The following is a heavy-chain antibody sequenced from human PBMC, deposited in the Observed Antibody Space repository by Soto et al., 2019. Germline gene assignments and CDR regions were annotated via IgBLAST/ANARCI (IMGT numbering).Heavy chain of an antibody. CDR3: ARHPPHYYGSGTYYSACDY. J-gene: IGHJ4*02. CDR2: IYPGDSDT. D-gene: IGHD3-10*01. Sequence: GESLKISCKGSGYSFTSYWIGWVRQMPGKGLEWMGIIYPGDSDTRYSPSFQGQVTISADKSISTAYLQWSSLKASDTAMYYCARHPPHYYGSGTYYSACDYWGQGTLVTVSS. V-gene: IGHV5-51*01. CDR1: GYSFTSYW.